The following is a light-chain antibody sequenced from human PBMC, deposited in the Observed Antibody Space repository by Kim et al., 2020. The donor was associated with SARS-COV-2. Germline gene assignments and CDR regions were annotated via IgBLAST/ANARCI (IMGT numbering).Light chain of an antibody. V-gene: IGLV2-8*01. Sequence: QSALTQPPSASGSPGQSVTISCTGTSSDVGRDNYVSWYQHHPGKAPKLMIYEVNKRPSGVPDRFSGSKSGNTASLTVSGLQADDEADYYFSSYTGSNVIFGGGTQLTVL. CDR3: SSYTGSNVI. J-gene: IGLJ2*01. CDR2: EVN. CDR1: SSDVGRDNY.